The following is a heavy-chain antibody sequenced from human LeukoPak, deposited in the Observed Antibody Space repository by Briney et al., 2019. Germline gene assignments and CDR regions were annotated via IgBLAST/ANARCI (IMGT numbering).Heavy chain of an antibody. CDR1: GGSFSNYD. CDR2: INHNGRT. D-gene: IGHD3-3*01. Sequence: SETLSLTCAVYGGSFSNYDWTWLSQHPGKGLEWMGEINHNGRTNYNPSLKSRLTISADTSKNQFSLKLRSVTAADTAVYYCARGRSRVTVFGVALNWFDSWGQGNLVSVSS. J-gene: IGHJ5*01. CDR3: ARGRSRVTVFGVALNWFDS. V-gene: IGHV4-34*01.